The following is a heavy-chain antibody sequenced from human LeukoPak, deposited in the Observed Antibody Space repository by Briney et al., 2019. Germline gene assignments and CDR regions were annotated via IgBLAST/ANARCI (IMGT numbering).Heavy chain of an antibody. D-gene: IGHD6-19*01. CDR2: ISSRTTYI. V-gene: IGHV3-21*01. CDR3: VRDRGSGWSLGY. CDR1: GFTSSSYT. J-gene: IGHJ4*02. Sequence: PGGSLRLSCAASGFTSSSYTMNWIRQVPGKGLEWVSSISSRTTYIFYADSVKGRFTISRDNAKNSVYLEMNSLRAEDTAIYYCVRDRGSGWSLGYWGQGTLLTVSS.